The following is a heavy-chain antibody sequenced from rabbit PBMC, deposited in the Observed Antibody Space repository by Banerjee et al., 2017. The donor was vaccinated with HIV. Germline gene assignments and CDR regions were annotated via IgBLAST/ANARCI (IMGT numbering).Heavy chain of an antibody. J-gene: IGHJ4*01. CDR2: INTGSGST. Sequence: EKWGEPGGGLAQPGGSLHLTGQLLGSSLRRTNSLCGAAQAPGKGLEWIACINTGSGSTYYASWAKGRFTISKTSSTTVTLQMTSLTAADTATYFCARPYGGRAGFYFDLWGQGTLVT. V-gene: IGHV1S45*01. CDR1: GSSLRRTNS. CDR3: ARPYGGRAGFYFDL. D-gene: IGHD2-1*01.